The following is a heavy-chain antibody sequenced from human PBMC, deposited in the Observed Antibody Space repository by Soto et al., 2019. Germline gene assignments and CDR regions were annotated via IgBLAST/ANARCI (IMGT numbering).Heavy chain of an antibody. CDR2: ISAYNGNT. CDR3: ASHYDSSGLRGKYGMDV. D-gene: IGHD3-22*01. J-gene: IGHJ6*02. V-gene: IGHV1-18*01. CDR1: GYTFTNYG. Sequence: QVQLVQSGAEVKKPGASVKVSCKASGYTFTNYGISWVRQVPGQGLEWMGWISAYNGNTNYAQKLQGRVTMTTDTSTSTAYMELRSLRSDDTAMYYCASHYDSSGLRGKYGMDVWGQGTTVTVSS.